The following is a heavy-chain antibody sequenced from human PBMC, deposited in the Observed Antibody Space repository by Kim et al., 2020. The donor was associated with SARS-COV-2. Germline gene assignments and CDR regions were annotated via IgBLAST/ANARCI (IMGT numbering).Heavy chain of an antibody. CDR2: IWYDGSNK. Sequence: GGSLRLSCAASGFTFSSYGMHWVRQAPGKGLEWVAVIWYDGSNKYYADSVKGRFTISRDNSKNTLYLQMNSLRAEDTAVYYCARDRYCSSTSCFAMDVWGKGTTVTVSS. V-gene: IGHV3-33*01. J-gene: IGHJ6*03. D-gene: IGHD2-2*01. CDR3: ARDRYCSSTSCFAMDV. CDR1: GFTFSSYG.